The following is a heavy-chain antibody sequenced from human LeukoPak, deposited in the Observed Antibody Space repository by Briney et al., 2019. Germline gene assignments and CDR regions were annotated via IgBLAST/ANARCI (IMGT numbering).Heavy chain of an antibody. J-gene: IGHJ6*03. V-gene: IGHV4-39*01. CDR1: GGSISSSSYY. Sequence: KASETLSLTCTVSGGSISSSSYYWGWIRQSPGKGLEWIGDVYYSGSTFYNPSLMSRVTISADTSMNQFSLKLSSVTAADTAVYYCARHSFYYYYYIDVWGKGTTVIVSS. CDR2: VYYSGST. CDR3: ARHSFYYYYYIDV.